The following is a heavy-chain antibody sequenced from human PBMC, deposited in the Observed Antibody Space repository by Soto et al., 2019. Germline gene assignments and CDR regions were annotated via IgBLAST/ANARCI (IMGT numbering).Heavy chain of an antibody. CDR3: ARDGTARGPNPFDP. CDR1: GYTFTDYY. J-gene: IGHJ5*02. CDR2: INPYTGAT. D-gene: IGHD3-10*01. Sequence: QVQLVQSGAEVKKPGASVKVSCKASGYTFTDYYIHWVRQAPGQGLEWMAWINPYTGATKYAQKFQGWVTLTRDTSISTASMELSRLRSNDTAVYDCARDGTARGPNPFDPWGQGTLVTVSS. V-gene: IGHV1-2*04.